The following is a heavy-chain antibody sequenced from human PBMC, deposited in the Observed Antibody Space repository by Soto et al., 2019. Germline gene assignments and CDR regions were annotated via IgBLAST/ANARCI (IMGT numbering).Heavy chain of an antibody. J-gene: IGHJ6*02. CDR3: AKDREGKNYYGMDV. D-gene: IGHD1-26*01. CDR1: GFTFSTYG. Sequence: QVQLVESGGGVAQPGRSLRLSCAASGFTFSTYGMHWVRQAPGKGMEWVAVISDDGSKKNYVDSVKGRFTISRDNSKNPLYLQMNSLRAEDTAVYYCAKDREGKNYYGMDVWGQGTTVTVSS. V-gene: IGHV3-30*18. CDR2: ISDDGSKK.